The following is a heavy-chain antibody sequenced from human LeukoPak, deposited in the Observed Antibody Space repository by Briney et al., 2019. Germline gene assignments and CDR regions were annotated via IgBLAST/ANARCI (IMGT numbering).Heavy chain of an antibody. CDR1: GGSISSSSYY. V-gene: IGHV4-39*07. J-gene: IGHJ6*02. D-gene: IGHD3-10*01. Sequence: PSETLSLTCTVSGGSISSSSYYWGWIRQPPGKGLEWIGSIYCSGSTYYNPSLKSRVTISVDTSKNQFSLKLSSVTAADTAVYYCAREAVAGGSGSNYYYYGVDVWGRGTTVTVSS. CDR2: IYCSGST. CDR3: AREAVAGGSGSNYYYYGVDV.